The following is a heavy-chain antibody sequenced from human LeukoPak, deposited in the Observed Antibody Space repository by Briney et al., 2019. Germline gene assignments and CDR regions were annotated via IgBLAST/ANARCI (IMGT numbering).Heavy chain of an antibody. Sequence: GGSLRLSCAASGFTFGSYSMTWVRQAPGKGLEWVSSISSSSTYIYYADSVKGRFTISRDNAENSLHLQMNSLRAEDTAVYYCARDPYSSSWYGGPSWFDPWGQGTLVTVSS. CDR1: GFTFGSYS. D-gene: IGHD6-13*01. CDR2: ISSSSTYI. J-gene: IGHJ5*02. V-gene: IGHV3-21*01. CDR3: ARDPYSSSWYGGPSWFDP.